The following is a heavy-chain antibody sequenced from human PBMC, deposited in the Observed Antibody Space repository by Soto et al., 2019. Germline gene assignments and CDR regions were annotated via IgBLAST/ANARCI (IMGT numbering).Heavy chain of an antibody. D-gene: IGHD1-26*01. V-gene: IGHV4-28*01. Sequence: SDTLSLTCDVSGYSISSSNWWGWIRQPPGKGLEWIGYIYYSGTTYYNPSLKSRVTMSVDTSKNQFSLKLTSVTAVDTAVYYCARREIQGPIDYWGQGTLVTVSS. CDR3: ARREIQGPIDY. CDR1: GYSISSSNW. CDR2: IYYSGTT. J-gene: IGHJ4*02.